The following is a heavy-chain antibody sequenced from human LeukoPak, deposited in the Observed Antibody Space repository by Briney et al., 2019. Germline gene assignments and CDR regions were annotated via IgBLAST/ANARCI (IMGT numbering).Heavy chain of an antibody. CDR1: GITVRNYW. Sequence: GGSLRLSCVASGITVRNYWMSWVRQAPGKGLEWVANINQDSSEKYYVDSVKGRFTISRDNAKNSLYLQLNTLRPEDTAVYYCVQGWRDNWGQGTLVTVSS. V-gene: IGHV3-7*01. J-gene: IGHJ4*02. CDR3: VQGWRDN. D-gene: IGHD2-15*01. CDR2: INQDSSEK.